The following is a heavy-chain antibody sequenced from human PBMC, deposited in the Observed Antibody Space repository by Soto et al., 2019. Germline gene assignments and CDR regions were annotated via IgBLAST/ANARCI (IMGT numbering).Heavy chain of an antibody. D-gene: IGHD3-3*01. CDR2: IWYDGSNK. Sequence: SLRLSCAASGFTFSSYGMHWVRQAPGNGLEWVAVIWYDGSNKYYADSVKGRFTISRDNSKNTLYLQMNSLRAEDTAVYYCARGGEAYYDFWSGYYNEYFQHWGQGTLVTV. CDR1: GFTFSSYG. V-gene: IGHV3-33*01. CDR3: ARGGEAYYDFWSGYYNEYFQH. J-gene: IGHJ1*01.